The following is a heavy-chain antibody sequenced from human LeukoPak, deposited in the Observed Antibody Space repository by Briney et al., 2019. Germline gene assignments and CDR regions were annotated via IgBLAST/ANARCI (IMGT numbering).Heavy chain of an antibody. CDR2: IYYSGST. D-gene: IGHD3-3*01. CDR1: GGSISSYY. J-gene: IGHJ4*02. CDR3: ARAGKDFWSGYDFDY. Sequence: KPSETLSLTCTVSGGSISSYYWSWIRQPPGKGLEWIGYIYYSGSTNYNPSLKSRVTISVDTSKNQFSLKLSSVTAADTAVYYCARAGKDFWSGYDFDYWGQGTLVTVSS. V-gene: IGHV4-59*01.